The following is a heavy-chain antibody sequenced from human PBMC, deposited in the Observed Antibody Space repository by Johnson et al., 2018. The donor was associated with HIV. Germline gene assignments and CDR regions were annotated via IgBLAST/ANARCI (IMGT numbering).Heavy chain of an antibody. CDR1: GFTFSNYG. J-gene: IGHJ3*02. CDR2: IYSGGST. CDR3: TTPRHYYESSGYSFGDAFDI. D-gene: IGHD3-22*01. V-gene: IGHV3-NL1*01. Sequence: QVQLVESGGGVVQPGGSLRLSCVASGFTFSNYGMHWVRQAPGKGLEWVSVIYSGGSTYYADSVKGRFTISRDNSKNMLYLQMNSLKTEDTAVYYCTTPRHYYESSGYSFGDAFDIWGQGTMVTVSS.